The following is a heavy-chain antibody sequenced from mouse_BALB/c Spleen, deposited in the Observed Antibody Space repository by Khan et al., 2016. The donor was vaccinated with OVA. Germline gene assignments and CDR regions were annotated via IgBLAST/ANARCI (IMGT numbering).Heavy chain of an antibody. J-gene: IGHJ3*01. Sequence: QVQLQQSGAELVKPGASVKISCKASGYTFTSYYIYWVKQRPGQGLAWIGGINPTNGCSHFNEKFKNKATLTEDKSSSTAYMQLSSLTSEDSAVYYGGRAGYGNPFAYWGQGTLVTVSA. D-gene: IGHD2-1*01. CDR1: GYTFTSYY. CDR3: GRAGYGNPFAY. CDR2: INPTNGCS. V-gene: IGHV1S81*02.